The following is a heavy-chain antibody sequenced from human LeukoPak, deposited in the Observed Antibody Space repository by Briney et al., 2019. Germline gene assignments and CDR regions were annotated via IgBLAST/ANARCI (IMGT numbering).Heavy chain of an antibody. CDR3: ARDPPSYSGGFDY. V-gene: IGHV3-21*01. CDR2: ISSSSSYI. J-gene: IGHJ4*02. D-gene: IGHD3-10*01. Sequence: PGGSLRLSCAASGFTFSSYSMNWVRQAPGKGLEWVSSISSSSSYIYYADSVKGRFTISRDNAKNSLYLQMNSLRAEDTAVYYCARDPPSYSGGFDYWGQGTLVTVSS. CDR1: GFTFSSYS.